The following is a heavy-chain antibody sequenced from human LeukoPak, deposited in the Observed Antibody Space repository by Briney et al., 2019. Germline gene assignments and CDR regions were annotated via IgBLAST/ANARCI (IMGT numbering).Heavy chain of an antibody. V-gene: IGHV3-21*01. Sequence: KPGGSVRLSCAASGFTFSSYSMNWVRQAPGKGLEWVSSISSCSSYIYYADSVKGRFTISRNNAKNSLYLQMNSLRAEDTAVYYCARGVRYYDSSGYYDYWGQGTLVTVSS. CDR1: GFTFSSYS. J-gene: IGHJ4*02. D-gene: IGHD3-22*01. CDR3: ARGVRYYDSSGYYDY. CDR2: ISSCSSYI.